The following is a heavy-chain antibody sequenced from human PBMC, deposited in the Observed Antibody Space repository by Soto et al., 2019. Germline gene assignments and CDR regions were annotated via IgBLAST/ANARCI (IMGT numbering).Heavy chain of an antibody. J-gene: IGHJ3*02. Sequence: GGSLRLSCAASGFTFSSYWMHWVRQAPGKGLVWVSRINSDGSSTSYADSVKGRLTISRDNAKNTLYLQMNSLRAEDTAVYYCARATYYYDSSGYFSPSQGAFDIWGQGTMVT. CDR1: GFTFSSYW. CDR2: INSDGSST. D-gene: IGHD3-22*01. CDR3: ARATYYYDSSGYFSPSQGAFDI. V-gene: IGHV3-74*01.